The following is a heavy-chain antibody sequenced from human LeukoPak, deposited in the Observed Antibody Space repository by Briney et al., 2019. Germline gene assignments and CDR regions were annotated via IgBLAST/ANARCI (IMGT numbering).Heavy chain of an antibody. CDR3: ARGSWGTYYYDSSGYYLRKPFDY. Sequence: PSETLSLTCAVYGGSFSGYYWSWIRQPPGKGLEWIGEINHSGSTNYNPSLKSRVTISVDTSKNQFSLTLSSVTAADTAVYYCARGSWGTYYYDSSGYYLRKPFDYWGQGTLVTVSS. CDR1: GGSFSGYY. V-gene: IGHV4-34*01. CDR2: INHSGST. J-gene: IGHJ4*02. D-gene: IGHD3-22*01.